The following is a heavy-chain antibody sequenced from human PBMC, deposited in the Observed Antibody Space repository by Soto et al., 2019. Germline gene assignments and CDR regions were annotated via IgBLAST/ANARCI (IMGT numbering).Heavy chain of an antibody. V-gene: IGHV4-38-2*01. CDR2: TYYGASS. Sequence: PSETLSLTCAVSGYSISSGYYWGWIRQPPGKGLEWLGTTYYGASSYYNPSLRSRITILLDASTNQLSLKLSSVTAADTAVYFCVRVAGSASWYETDSWSQGILVTVSS. CDR1: GYSISSGYY. CDR3: VRVAGSASWYETDS. D-gene: IGHD6-13*01. J-gene: IGHJ4*02.